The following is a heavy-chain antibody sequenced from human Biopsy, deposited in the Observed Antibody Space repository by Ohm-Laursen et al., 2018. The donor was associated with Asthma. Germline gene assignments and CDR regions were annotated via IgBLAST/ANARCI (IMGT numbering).Heavy chain of an antibody. CDR3: ARKAGSCISRTCYSLDF. J-gene: IGHJ4*02. Sequence: SSVKVSCKSLGDTFNTYVIGWVRQAPGQGLEWMGGINSVFGTTTYPQKFQDRVTITADDSTSTVYMESSSLRSEDTAVYYCARKAGSCISRTCYSLDFWGQGTLVTVSS. V-gene: IGHV1-69*01. CDR2: INSVFGTT. CDR1: GDTFNTYV. D-gene: IGHD2-2*01.